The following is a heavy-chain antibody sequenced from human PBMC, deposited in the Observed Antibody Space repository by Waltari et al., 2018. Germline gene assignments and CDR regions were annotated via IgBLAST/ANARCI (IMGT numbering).Heavy chain of an antibody. V-gene: IGHV4-39*01. D-gene: IGHD6-13*01. CDR1: GGSISSSSYY. CDR2: IYYSGST. CDR3: ARGVAAADNFDY. J-gene: IGHJ4*02. Sequence: QLQLQESGPGLVKPSETLSLTCTVSGGSISSSSYYWGWIRQPPGKGLEWIGSIYYSGSTYYNPSLKSRVTISVDTSKNQFSLKLSSVTAADTAVYYCARGVAAADNFDYWGQGTLVTVSS.